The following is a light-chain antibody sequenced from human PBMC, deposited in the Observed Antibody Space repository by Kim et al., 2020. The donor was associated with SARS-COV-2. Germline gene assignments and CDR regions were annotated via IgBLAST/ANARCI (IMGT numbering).Light chain of an antibody. V-gene: IGKV3-20*01. CDR1: QSVRDNY. CDR3: QQYGSSPTT. CDR2: NTS. J-gene: IGKJ5*01. Sequence: SPGDRGTLSCRARQSVRDNYVAWYRLAPGQSPKLLVYNTSPRATGVPDRFRGSGSGTDFTLTISRLEPEDFALYVCQQYGSSPTTFGQGTRLEIK.